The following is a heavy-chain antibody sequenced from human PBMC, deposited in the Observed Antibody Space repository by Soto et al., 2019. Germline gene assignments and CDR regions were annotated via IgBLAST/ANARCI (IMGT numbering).Heavy chain of an antibody. CDR2: INHSGSN. Sequence: QVQLQQWGAGLLKPSETLSLTCAVYGGSVSGYYWSWIRQPPGKVLEWIVEINHSGSNNYHPSLKSRVTISVDTAKPQSCLKLSSVTAADTAVYYCARGRGYSYRRPFDYWGQGNMVTASA. D-gene: IGHD5-18*01. CDR1: GGSVSGYY. V-gene: IGHV4-34*01. J-gene: IGHJ4*02. CDR3: ARGRGYSYRRPFDY.